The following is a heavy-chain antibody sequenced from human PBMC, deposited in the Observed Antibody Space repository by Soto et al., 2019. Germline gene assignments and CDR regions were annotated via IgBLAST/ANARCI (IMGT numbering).Heavy chain of an antibody. CDR2: IIPIFGTA. CDR3: AREYNWKERYYGMDV. V-gene: IGHV1-69*13. J-gene: IGHJ6*02. D-gene: IGHD1-20*01. Sequence: SVKVSCKASGGTFSSYAISWLRQAPGQGLEWMGGIIPIFGTANYAQKFQGRVTITADESTSTAYMELSSLRSEDTAVYYCAREYNWKERYYGMDVWGQGTTVTVSS. CDR1: GGTFSSYA.